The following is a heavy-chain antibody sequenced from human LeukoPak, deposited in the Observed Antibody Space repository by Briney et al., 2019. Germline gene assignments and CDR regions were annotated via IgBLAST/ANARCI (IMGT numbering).Heavy chain of an antibody. V-gene: IGHV3-15*01. CDR1: GFTFSNAW. Sequence: PGGSLRLSCAASGFTFSNAWMSWVRQAPGKGLEWVGRIKSKTDGGTTDYAAPVKGRFTISRDDSKNTLYLQMNSLKTEDTAVYYWTTDPNSYGTYYYYYMDVWGKGTTVTVSS. CDR2: IKSKTDGGTT. D-gene: IGHD5-18*01. CDR3: TTDPNSYGTYYYYYMDV. J-gene: IGHJ6*03.